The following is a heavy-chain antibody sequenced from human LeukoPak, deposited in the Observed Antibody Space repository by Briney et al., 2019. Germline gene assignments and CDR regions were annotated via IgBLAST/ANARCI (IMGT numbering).Heavy chain of an antibody. CDR2: ISSSSSYI. Sequence: GGSLRLSCAASGFTFSSYSMNWVRQAPGKGLEWVSSISSSSSYIYYADSVKGRFTISRDNAKNSLYLQMNSLRAEDTAVYYCARDRLPAGRWTGSYYNDIYYFDYWGQGTLVTVSS. V-gene: IGHV3-21*01. J-gene: IGHJ4*02. CDR3: ARDRLPAGRWTGSYYNDIYYFDY. CDR1: GFTFSSYS. D-gene: IGHD3-10*01.